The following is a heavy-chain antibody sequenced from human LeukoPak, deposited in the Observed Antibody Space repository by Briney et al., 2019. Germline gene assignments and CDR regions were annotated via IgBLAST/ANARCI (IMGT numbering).Heavy chain of an antibody. J-gene: IGHJ4*02. CDR2: ISGSGGST. Sequence: GGSLRLSCAASGFTFSSYAMSWVRQAPGKGLEWVSAISGSGGSTYYADSVKGRFTISRDNSKNTLYLQMNSLKTEDTAVYYCTTVFYDSGGYYYFDYWGQGTLVTVSS. CDR3: TTVFYDSGGYYYFDY. CDR1: GFTFSSYA. V-gene: IGHV3-23*01. D-gene: IGHD3-22*01.